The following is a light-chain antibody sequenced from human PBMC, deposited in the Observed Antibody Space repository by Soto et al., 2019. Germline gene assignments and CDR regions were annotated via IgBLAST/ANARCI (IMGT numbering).Light chain of an antibody. CDR2: GAS. CDR1: QSVSTT. V-gene: IGKV3-15*01. CDR3: QQHDDWSST. J-gene: IGKJ1*01. Sequence: VLSPSPATLSVSPGQSASLSSRASQSVSTTVDWYHKKNGKAPRLLVYGASTRATGIPARLSGSGDGTDFTLTITSMEHEDFAVYLCQQHDDWSSTFGQGTKVDIK.